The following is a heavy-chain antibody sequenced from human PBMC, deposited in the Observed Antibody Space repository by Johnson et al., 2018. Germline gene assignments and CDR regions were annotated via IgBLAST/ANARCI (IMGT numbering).Heavy chain of an antibody. CDR1: GGSFSGYY. D-gene: IGHD3-22*01. V-gene: IGHV4-34*01. CDR2: INHSGST. J-gene: IGHJ1*01. CDR3: ARSRGMREYFQH. Sequence: QVQLQQLGAGLLKPSETLSLTCAVYGGSFSGYYWSWIRQPPGKGLEWIGEINHSGSTNYNPSLKSRVTISVDTSKNQFSLKLSSVTAADTAVYYCARSRGMREYFQHWGQGTLVTVSS.